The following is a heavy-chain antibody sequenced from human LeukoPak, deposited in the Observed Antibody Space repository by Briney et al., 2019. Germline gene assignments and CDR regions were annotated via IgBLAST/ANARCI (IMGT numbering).Heavy chain of an antibody. CDR1: GGSISSYY. D-gene: IGHD1-14*01. V-gene: IGHV4-59*01. Sequence: PSETLSLTCTVSGGSISSYYWSWIRQPPGKGLEWIGYIYYSGSTNYNPSLKSRVTISVHTSKNQFSLKLSSVTAADTAVYYCARGPPYSRRAFDIWGQGTMVTVSS. J-gene: IGHJ3*02. CDR2: IYYSGST. CDR3: ARGPPYSRRAFDI.